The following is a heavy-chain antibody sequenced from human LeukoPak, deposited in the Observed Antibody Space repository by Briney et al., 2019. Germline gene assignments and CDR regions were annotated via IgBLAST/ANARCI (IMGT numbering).Heavy chain of an antibody. CDR3: AKAPVTSCRGAFCYPFDY. J-gene: IGHJ4*02. V-gene: IGHV1-46*01. Sequence: ASVKVSCKASGYTFTSYAMNWVRQAPGQGLEWMGIINPSGGSTSYAQKFQGRVTMTRDTSTSTVYMELSSLRAEDAAVYYCAKAPVTSCRGAFCYPFDYWGQGTLVTVSS. CDR2: INPSGGST. CDR1: GYTFTSYA. D-gene: IGHD2-15*01.